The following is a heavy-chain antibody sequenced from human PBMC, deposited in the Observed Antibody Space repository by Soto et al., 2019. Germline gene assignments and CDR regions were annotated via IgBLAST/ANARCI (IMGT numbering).Heavy chain of an antibody. J-gene: IGHJ4*02. CDR2: IWYDGSNK. Sequence: PGGSLRLSCAASGFTFSSYGMHWVRQAPGKGLEWVAVIWYDGSNKYYADSVKGRFTISRENSKNTLYLQMNSLRAEDTAVYYCARDPRYCSGGSCYSTPYFDYWGQGTLVTVSS. CDR1: GFTFSSYG. D-gene: IGHD2-15*01. V-gene: IGHV3-33*01. CDR3: ARDPRYCSGGSCYSTPYFDY.